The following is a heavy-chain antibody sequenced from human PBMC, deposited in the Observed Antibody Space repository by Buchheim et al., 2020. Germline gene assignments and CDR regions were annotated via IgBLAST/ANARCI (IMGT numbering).Heavy chain of an antibody. D-gene: IGHD3-3*01. J-gene: IGHJ4*02. CDR3: ARLQIWSRATDS. V-gene: IGHV4-39*01. Sequence: QLQLQESGPGLVKPSETLSLTCTVSGGSISNSSYFWGWIRQPPGKRLEWVGSFSYSGSTYYNPSLRSRVTISVDTPQNQLSLRLSSVTAADTAIYSCARLQIWSRATDSWGQGIL. CDR2: FSYSGST. CDR1: GGSISNSSYF.